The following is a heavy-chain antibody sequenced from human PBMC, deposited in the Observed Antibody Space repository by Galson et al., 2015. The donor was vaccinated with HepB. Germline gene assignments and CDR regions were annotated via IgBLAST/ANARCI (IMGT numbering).Heavy chain of an antibody. CDR1: GFTFSSYG. V-gene: IGHV3-33*01. CDR2: IWYDGSNK. Sequence: SLRLSCAASGFTFSSYGMHWVRQAPGKGLEWVAVIWYDGSNKYYADSVKGRFTISRDNSKNTLYLQMNSLRAEDTAVYYCARDPVGGGNWGLGGYNWFDPWGQGTLVTVSS. D-gene: IGHD4-23*01. CDR3: ARDPVGGGNWGLGGYNWFDP. J-gene: IGHJ5*02.